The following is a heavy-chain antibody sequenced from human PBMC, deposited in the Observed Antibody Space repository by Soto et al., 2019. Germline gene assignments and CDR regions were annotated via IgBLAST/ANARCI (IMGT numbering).Heavy chain of an antibody. CDR3: ARLESHSSSWY. V-gene: IGHV4-39*01. Sequence: SETLSLTCTVSGGSISSSSYYWGWIRQPPGKGLEWIGSIYYSGSTYYNPSLKSRVTISVDTSKNQFSLKLSSVTAADTAVYYCARLESHSSSWYWGQGTLVTVSS. J-gene: IGHJ4*02. CDR1: GGSISSSSYY. CDR2: IYYSGST. D-gene: IGHD6-13*01.